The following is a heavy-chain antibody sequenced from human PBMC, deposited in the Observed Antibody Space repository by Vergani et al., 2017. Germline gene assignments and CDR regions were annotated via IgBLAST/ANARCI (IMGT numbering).Heavy chain of an antibody. CDR1: GFDFSSYI. CDR3: AREYSSTSGRAFDF. J-gene: IGHJ3*01. D-gene: IGHD2-2*01. Sequence: QLVESGGGWVQPGGSLRLSCVVSGFDFSSYIMNWVRQAPGKGLEWVSFVSTGTKSQSYAESVKGRFTISRDSAKNSLYLQMDSLRAEDTAVYYCAREYSSTSGRAFDFWGQGTKVTVSS. CDR2: VSTGTKSQ. V-gene: IGHV3-48*01.